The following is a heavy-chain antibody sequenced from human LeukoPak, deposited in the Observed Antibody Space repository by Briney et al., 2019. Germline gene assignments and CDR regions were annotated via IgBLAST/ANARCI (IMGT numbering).Heavy chain of an antibody. Sequence: SETLSLTCTVSGGSISSYYWSWIRQPPGKGLEWIGYIYYSGSTNYNPSLKSRVTISVDTSKNQFSLKLSSVTAADTAVYYCARDMARGVMGAFDIWGQGTMVTVSS. V-gene: IGHV4-59*01. CDR1: GGSISSYY. D-gene: IGHD3-10*01. J-gene: IGHJ3*02. CDR2: IYYSGST. CDR3: ARDMARGVMGAFDI.